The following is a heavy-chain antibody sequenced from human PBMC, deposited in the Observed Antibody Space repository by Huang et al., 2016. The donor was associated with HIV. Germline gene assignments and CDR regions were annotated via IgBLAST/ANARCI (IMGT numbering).Heavy chain of an antibody. D-gene: IGHD7-27*01. CDR2: IRQEESEK. Sequence: EVQLVESGGGLVQPGGSLRLSCAASGFTFSAYWMSWVRQAPGKGLEWVANIRQEESEKDYVESVKGRFTISRDNAKNSLYLQMNSLRAEDTAVYYCATGLGSFDYWGQGSLVTVSS. CDR1: GFTFSAYW. V-gene: IGHV3-7*01. CDR3: ATGLGSFDY. J-gene: IGHJ4*02.